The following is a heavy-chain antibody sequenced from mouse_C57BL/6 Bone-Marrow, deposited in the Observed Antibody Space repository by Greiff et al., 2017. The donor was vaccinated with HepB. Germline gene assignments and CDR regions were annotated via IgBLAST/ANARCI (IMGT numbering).Heavy chain of an antibody. CDR2: SRNKANDYTT. D-gene: IGHD2-2*01. CDR3: ARDGRLRYWYFDV. J-gene: IGHJ1*03. CDR1: GFTFSDFY. Sequence: EVNLVESGGGLVQSGRSLRLSCATSGFTFSDFYMEWVRQAPGKGLEWIAASRNKANDYTTEYSASVKGRFIVSRDTSQSILYLQMNALRAEDTAIYYCARDGRLRYWYFDVWGTGTTVTVSS. V-gene: IGHV7-1*01.